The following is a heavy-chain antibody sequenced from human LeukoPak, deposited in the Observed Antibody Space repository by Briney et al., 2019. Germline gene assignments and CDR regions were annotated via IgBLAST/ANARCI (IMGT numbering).Heavy chain of an antibody. CDR3: ARDVAVAGANNWFDP. D-gene: IGHD6-19*01. J-gene: IGHJ5*02. Sequence: GGSLRLSCAASGFTFDDYGMSWVRQAPGKGLEWVCGINWNGGSTGYADSVKGRFTISRDNAKNSLYLQMNSLRAEDTALYYCARDVAVAGANNWFDPWGQGTLVTVSS. CDR1: GFTFDDYG. CDR2: INWNGGST. V-gene: IGHV3-20*04.